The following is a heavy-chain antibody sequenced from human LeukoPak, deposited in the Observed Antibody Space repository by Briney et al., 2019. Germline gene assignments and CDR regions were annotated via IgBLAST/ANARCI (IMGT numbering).Heavy chain of an antibody. CDR1: GGSISSYY. J-gene: IGHJ4*02. V-gene: IGHV4-59*01. CDR2: IYYSGST. D-gene: IGHD6-13*01. Sequence: SETLSLTCTVSGGSISSYYWSWIRQVPGKGLEFIGYIYYSGSTNYNPSLKSRVTISVDTPKNQFSLKLTSVIAADTAVYYCARARLIAAAIEYWGQGTLVTVSS. CDR3: ARARLIAAAIEY.